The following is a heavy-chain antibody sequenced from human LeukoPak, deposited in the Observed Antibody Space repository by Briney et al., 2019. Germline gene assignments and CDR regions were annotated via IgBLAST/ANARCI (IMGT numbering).Heavy chain of an antibody. V-gene: IGHV4-59*01. J-gene: IGHJ4*02. D-gene: IGHD2-8*01. CDR1: GGSISSYY. CDR3: ARAPYCTNGVRYGEFDY. Sequence: SETLSLTCTVSGGSISSYYWSWIRQPPGKGLEWIGYIYYSGSTNYNPSLKSRVTISVDTSKNQFSLKLSSVTAADTAVYYCARAPYCTNGVRYGEFDYWGQGTLVTVSS. CDR2: IYYSGST.